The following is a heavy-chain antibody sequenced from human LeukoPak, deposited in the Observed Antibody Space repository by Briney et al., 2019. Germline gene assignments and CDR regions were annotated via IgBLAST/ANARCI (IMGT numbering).Heavy chain of an antibody. Sequence: SQTLSLTCTVSGVSISSGDYYWSWIRQPPGKGLEWIGYIYYSGSTYYNPSLKSRVTISVDTSKNQFSLKLSSVTAADTAVYYCARVSGPGLGTFDYWGQGTLVTVSS. V-gene: IGHV4-30-4*01. D-gene: IGHD7-27*01. CDR3: ARVSGPGLGTFDY. CDR2: IYYSGST. CDR1: GVSISSGDYY. J-gene: IGHJ4*02.